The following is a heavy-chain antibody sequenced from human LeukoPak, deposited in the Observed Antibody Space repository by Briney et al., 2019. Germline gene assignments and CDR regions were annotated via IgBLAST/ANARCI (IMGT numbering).Heavy chain of an antibody. CDR1: GGSFSGFY. D-gene: IGHD6-19*01. Sequence: SETLSLTCAVYGGSFSGFYWSWIRQPPGKGLELIGEINHSGSTNYNPSLKSRLTISVDTSKNQFSLKLSSVTAADTAVYYCARGRAVASGYWGQGTLVTVSS. CDR2: INHSGST. V-gene: IGHV4-34*01. J-gene: IGHJ4*02. CDR3: ARGRAVASGY.